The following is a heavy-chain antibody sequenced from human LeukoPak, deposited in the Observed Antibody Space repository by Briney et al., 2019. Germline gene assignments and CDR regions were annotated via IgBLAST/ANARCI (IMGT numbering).Heavy chain of an antibody. D-gene: IGHD6-6*01. V-gene: IGHV4-34*01. CDR3: AISSYYRVWFDP. Sequence: SETLSLTCAVYGGSFSGYYWSWIRQPPGKGLEWIGEINHSGSTNYNPSLKSRVTISVDTSKNQFSLKLSSVTAADTAVYYCAISSYYRVWFDPWGQGTLVTVSS. CDR2: INHSGST. CDR1: GGSFSGYY. J-gene: IGHJ5*02.